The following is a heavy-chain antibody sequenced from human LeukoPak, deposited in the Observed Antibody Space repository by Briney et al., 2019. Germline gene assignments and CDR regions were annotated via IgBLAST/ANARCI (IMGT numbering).Heavy chain of an antibody. CDR1: GFTFSSYE. Sequence: PGGSLRLSCAASGFTFSSYEMNWVRQAPGKGLEWVSYISSSGSTIYYADSVKGRFPIYRDKAKNSLYLQMNSLRAEDTAVYYCARDRYDFWSGFLFDLWGQGTLVSVSS. CDR3: ARDRYDFWSGFLFDL. J-gene: IGHJ4*02. CDR2: ISSSGSTI. V-gene: IGHV3-48*03. D-gene: IGHD3-3*01.